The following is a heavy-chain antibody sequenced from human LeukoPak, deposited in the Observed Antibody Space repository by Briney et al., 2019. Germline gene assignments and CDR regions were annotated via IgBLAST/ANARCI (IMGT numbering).Heavy chain of an antibody. CDR3: ARDNYYEGAFDV. V-gene: IGHV4-61*01. J-gene: IGHJ3*01. CDR1: GGXVSSGSYY. D-gene: IGHD3-22*01. Sequence: SETLSLTCTVSGGXVSSGSYYWSWIRQPPGKGLEWIGYVYYSGSTNYNPSLKSRVTISLDAPKNQFSLKLSSVTAADTAVYYCARDNYYEGAFDVWGQGTMVTVSS. CDR2: VYYSGST.